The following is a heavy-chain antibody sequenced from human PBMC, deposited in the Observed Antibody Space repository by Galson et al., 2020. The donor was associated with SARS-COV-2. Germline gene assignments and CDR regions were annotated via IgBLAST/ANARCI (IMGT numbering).Heavy chain of an antibody. J-gene: IGHJ3*02. Sequence: GGSLRLSCAASGFTFSSYGMHWVRQAPGKGLEWVAVIWYDGSNKYYADSVKGRFTISRDNSKNTLYLQMNSLRAEDTAVYYCAKVSLRWLQSSGAFDIWGQGTMVTVSS. CDR3: AKVSLRWLQSSGAFDI. CDR1: GFTFSSYG. D-gene: IGHD5-12*01. V-gene: IGHV3-33*06. CDR2: IWYDGSNK.